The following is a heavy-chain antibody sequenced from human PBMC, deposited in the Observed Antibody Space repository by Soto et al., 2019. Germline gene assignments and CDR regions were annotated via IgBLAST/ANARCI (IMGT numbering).Heavy chain of an antibody. CDR2: ISGSGGRT. V-gene: IGHV3-23*01. CDR1: GFTFCSYS. D-gene: IGHD1-26*01. CDR3: AKDGASNVGAFDI. J-gene: IGHJ3*02. Sequence: GGSLRLSCAASGFTFCSYSMIWVRQAAGKGLAWVSAISGSGGRTYYADSVKGRFTISRDNSKNTLYLQMNSLRAEDTAVYYCAKDGASNVGAFDIWGQGTMVTVSS.